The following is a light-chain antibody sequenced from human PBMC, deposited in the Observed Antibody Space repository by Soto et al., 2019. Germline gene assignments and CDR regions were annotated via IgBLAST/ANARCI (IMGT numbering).Light chain of an antibody. Sequence: NFILTQPHSVSESPGKTLTISCTRSGGNIASNYVQWHQQRPGSAPKTVIYEDNQRPSGVPDRFSGSIDSSSNSASLTISGLKPDDEAHYFCQSYDSRDVVFGGGTKVTVL. J-gene: IGLJ2*01. CDR2: EDN. V-gene: IGLV6-57*04. CDR3: QSYDSRDVV. CDR1: GGNIASNY.